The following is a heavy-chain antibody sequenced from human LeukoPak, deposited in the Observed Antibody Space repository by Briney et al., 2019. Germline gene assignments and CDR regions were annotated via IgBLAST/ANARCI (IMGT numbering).Heavy chain of an antibody. CDR2: ISGSGGST. CDR3: ADWYSSSWHFPGWFDP. CDR1: GFTFSSYA. Sequence: GGSLRLSCAASGFTFSSYAMSWVRQAPGKGLEWVSAISGSGGSTYYADSVKGRFTISRDNSKNTLYLQMNSLRAEDTAVYYCADWYSSSWHFPGWFDPWGQGALVTVSS. D-gene: IGHD6-13*01. V-gene: IGHV3-23*01. J-gene: IGHJ5*02.